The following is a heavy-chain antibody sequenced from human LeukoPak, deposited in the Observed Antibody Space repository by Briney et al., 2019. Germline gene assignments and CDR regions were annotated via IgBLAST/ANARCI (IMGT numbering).Heavy chain of an antibody. CDR3: ARANDYISYYYMDV. J-gene: IGHJ6*03. D-gene: IGHD4-11*01. Sequence: SETLSLTCTVSGGSISSSSYYWGWIRQPPGKGLEWIGSIYYSGSTYYNPSLKSRVTISVDTSKNQFSLKLSSVTAADTAVYYCARANDYISYYYMDVWGKGTTVTVSS. V-gene: IGHV4-39*07. CDR1: GGSISSSSYY. CDR2: IYYSGST.